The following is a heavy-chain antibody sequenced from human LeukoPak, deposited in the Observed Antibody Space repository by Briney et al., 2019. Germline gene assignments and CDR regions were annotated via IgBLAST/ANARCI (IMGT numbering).Heavy chain of an antibody. CDR1: GGSFSGYN. Sequence: SETLSLTCAVYGGSFSGYNWSWIRQPPGKGLEWIGEINHSGSTNYNPSLKSRVTISVDTSKNQFSLKLSSVTAADTAVYYCASYCSSTSCYDMDVWGKGTTVTVSS. J-gene: IGHJ6*03. CDR2: INHSGST. V-gene: IGHV4-34*01. CDR3: ASYCSSTSCYDMDV. D-gene: IGHD2-2*01.